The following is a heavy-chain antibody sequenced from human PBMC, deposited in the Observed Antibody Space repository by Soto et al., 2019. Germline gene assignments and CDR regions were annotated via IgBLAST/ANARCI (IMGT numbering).Heavy chain of an antibody. V-gene: IGHV1-18*01. Sequence: GASVKVSCKASGYTFTSYGISWVRQAPGQGLEWMGWISAYNGNTNYAQKLQGRVTMTTDTSTSTAYMELRSLRSDDTAVYYCARITITIFGVVPRSNWFDPWGQGTLVTVS. D-gene: IGHD3-3*01. CDR1: GYTFTSYG. CDR3: ARITITIFGVVPRSNWFDP. J-gene: IGHJ5*02. CDR2: ISAYNGNT.